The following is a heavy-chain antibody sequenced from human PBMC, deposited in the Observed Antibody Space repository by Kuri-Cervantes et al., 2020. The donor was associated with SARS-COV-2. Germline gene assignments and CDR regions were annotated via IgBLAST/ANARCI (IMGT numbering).Heavy chain of an antibody. J-gene: IGHJ4*02. Sequence: GESLKISCAASGFTVSSYGMNWVRQAPGKGLELVSGITASGSTKNYTDSVKGRFTISRDHSKTSLYLQKNSLRADDTAVYYCAKEWATYYFDYWGQGTLVTVSS. D-gene: IGHD1-26*01. V-gene: IGHV3-23*01. CDR3: AKEWATYYFDY. CDR2: ITASGSTK. CDR1: GFTVSSYG.